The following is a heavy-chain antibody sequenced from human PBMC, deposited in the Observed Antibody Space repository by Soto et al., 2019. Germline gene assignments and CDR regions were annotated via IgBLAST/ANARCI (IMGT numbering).Heavy chain of an antibody. CDR1: GGSISSYY. V-gene: IGHV4-59*12. CDR2: IYHSGST. D-gene: IGHD6-19*01. J-gene: IGHJ6*02. Sequence: TSETLCLTCTVSGGSISSYYWSWIRQPPGKGLEWIGEIYHSGSTNYNPSLKSRVTISVHKSKNQLSLKLSSVTAADTAVYYCARGEKSGWSGGYYYYGMDVWGQGTTVTVSS. CDR3: ARGEKSGWSGGYYYYGMDV.